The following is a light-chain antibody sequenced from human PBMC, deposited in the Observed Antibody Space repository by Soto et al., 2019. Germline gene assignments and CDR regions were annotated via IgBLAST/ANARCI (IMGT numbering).Light chain of an antibody. Sequence: DIQMTQSPSSVSASVGDRVTITCRAIPPINNWVAWYQRKPGKAPKLLIYAASSLLSGVPSRFSGSGSGTDFTLTISSLQPEDFATYYCQQANAFPPAFGGGTKVEIK. CDR1: PPINNW. V-gene: IGKV1-12*01. CDR3: QQANAFPPA. J-gene: IGKJ4*01. CDR2: AAS.